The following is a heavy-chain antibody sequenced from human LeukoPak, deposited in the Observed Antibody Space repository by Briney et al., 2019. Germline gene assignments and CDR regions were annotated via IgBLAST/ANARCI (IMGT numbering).Heavy chain of an antibody. D-gene: IGHD3-22*01. V-gene: IGHV3-48*01. CDR1: GFTFSTYS. J-gene: IGHJ4*02. Sequence: GGSLRLSCAASGFTFSTYSMNWVRQAPGKGLEWVSYISSSSSTIYYADSVKGRFTISRDNAKNSLYLQMNSLRAENTAVYYCARGSTYYDSSGQVPFDYWGQGTLVTVSS. CDR3: ARGSTYYDSSGQVPFDY. CDR2: ISSSSSTI.